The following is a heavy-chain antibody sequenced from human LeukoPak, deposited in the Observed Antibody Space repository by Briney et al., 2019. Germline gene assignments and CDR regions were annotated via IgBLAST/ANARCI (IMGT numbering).Heavy chain of an antibody. Sequence: SETLSLTCTVSGGSISSGGYYWSWIRQHPGKGLEWIGYIYYSGSTYYNPSLKSRVTISVDTSKNQFPLKLSSVTAADTAVYYCARVQDRHWFDPWGQGTLVTVSS. V-gene: IGHV4-31*03. D-gene: IGHD1-1*01. J-gene: IGHJ5*02. CDR1: GGSISSGGYY. CDR3: ARVQDRHWFDP. CDR2: IYYSGST.